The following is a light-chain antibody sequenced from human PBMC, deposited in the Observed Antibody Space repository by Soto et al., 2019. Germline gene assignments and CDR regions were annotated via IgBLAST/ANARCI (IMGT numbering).Light chain of an antibody. J-gene: IGLJ3*02. Sequence: QSVLTQSPSASPSLGASVNRTCTRRNSHNSYAIEWHQQQPEKGPRYLMKLNSDGSHSKGDGIPDRFSGSSSGAERYLTISSLQSEDEADYYCQTWGTGIHWVFGGGTKLTV. CDR3: QTWGTGIHWV. V-gene: IGLV4-69*01. CDR1: NSHNSYA. CDR2: LNSDGSH.